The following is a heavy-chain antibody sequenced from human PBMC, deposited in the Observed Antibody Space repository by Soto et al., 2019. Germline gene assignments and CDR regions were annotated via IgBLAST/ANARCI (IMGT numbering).Heavy chain of an antibody. CDR2: ISNSGGNT. CDR1: GFTFSSYV. D-gene: IGHD3-3*01. CDR3: AKGKYYDFWSAALMDV. V-gene: IGHV3-23*01. J-gene: IGHJ6*02. Sequence: GGSLRLSCAASGFTFSSYVMSWVRQAPGKGLEWVSAISNSGGNTYYADSVKGRFTISRDNSKNTLFLQMNSLRVEDTAVYYCAKGKYYDFWSAALMDVWGQGTTVTVSS.